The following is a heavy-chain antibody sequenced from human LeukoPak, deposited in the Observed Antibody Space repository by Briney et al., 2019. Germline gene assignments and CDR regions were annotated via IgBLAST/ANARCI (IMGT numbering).Heavy chain of an antibody. CDR3: ARVSQNKYYYDSSGYYPGY. CDR2: MNPNSGNT. J-gene: IGHJ4*02. V-gene: IGHV1-8*01. CDR1: GYTFASYD. D-gene: IGHD3-22*01. Sequence: ASVKVSCKASGYTFASYDINWVRQANGQGLEWMGWMNPNSGNTGYAQKFQGRVTMTRNTSISTAYMELSSLRSEDTAVYYCARVSQNKYYYDSSGYYPGYWGQGTLVTVSS.